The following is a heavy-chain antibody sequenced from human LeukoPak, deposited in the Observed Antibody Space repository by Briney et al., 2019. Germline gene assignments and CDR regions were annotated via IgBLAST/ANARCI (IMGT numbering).Heavy chain of an antibody. J-gene: IGHJ5*02. CDR2: IYLSGST. D-gene: IGHD2-2*01. CDR1: GGSISSGGYY. CDR3: AREAGPAAIGEYWFDP. Sequence: SETLSLTCTVSGGSISSGGYYWSWIRQPPGKGLEWIGYIYLSGSTYYNPSLKSRVTISVDRSKNQFSLKLSSVTAADTAVYYCAREAGPAAIGEYWFDPWGQGTLVTVSS. V-gene: IGHV4-30-2*01.